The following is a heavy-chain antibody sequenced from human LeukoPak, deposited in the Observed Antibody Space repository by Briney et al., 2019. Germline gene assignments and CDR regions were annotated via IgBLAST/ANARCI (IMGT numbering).Heavy chain of an antibody. D-gene: IGHD6-13*01. CDR3: AKDMEWYSSSSGAFDI. CDR1: GFTFDDYA. V-gene: IGHV3-9*01. CDR2: ISWNSGSI. J-gene: IGHJ3*02. Sequence: GGSLRLSCAASGFTFDDYAMHWVRQAPGKGLEWVSGISWNSGSIGYADSVKGRFTISRDNAKNSLYLQMNSLRAEDTALYYCAKDMEWYSSSSGAFDIWGQGTMVTVSS.